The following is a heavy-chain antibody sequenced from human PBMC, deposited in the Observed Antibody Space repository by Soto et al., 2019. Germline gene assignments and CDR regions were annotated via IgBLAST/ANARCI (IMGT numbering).Heavy chain of an antibody. Sequence: GGSLRLSCAASGFTFHDYAMQWVRQAPGKGLEWVAGISWTSGTIGYADSVKGRFTISRDNAKNSLYLQMNSLRAEDTALYYCAKGEDRGYSFGPDYWGQGTLVTVSS. CDR3: AKGEDRGYSFGPDY. CDR1: GFTFHDYA. D-gene: IGHD5-18*01. CDR2: ISWTSGTI. J-gene: IGHJ4*02. V-gene: IGHV3-9*01.